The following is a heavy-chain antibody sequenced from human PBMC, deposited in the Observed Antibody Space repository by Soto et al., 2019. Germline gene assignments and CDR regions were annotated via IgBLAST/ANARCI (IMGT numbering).Heavy chain of an antibody. CDR3: ARGMTTVTTLDY. V-gene: IGHV4-30-2*01. D-gene: IGHD4-4*01. CDR2: IYHSGST. Sequence: SLTWAVADGSRSSGGDSCSWIRQPPGKGLEWIGYIYHSGSTYYNPSLKSRITISIDRSKNQLSLKLSSVTAADTAVYYCARGMTTVTTLDYWGQGTLVTVSS. CDR1: DGSRSSGGDS. J-gene: IGHJ4*02.